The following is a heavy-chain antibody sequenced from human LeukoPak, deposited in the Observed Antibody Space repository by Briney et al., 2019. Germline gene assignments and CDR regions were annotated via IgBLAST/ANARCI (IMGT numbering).Heavy chain of an antibody. CDR2: IYTSGST. CDR3: ARGAYGGNSLGAFDI. Sequence: SETLSLTCTVSGGSISSYYWSWIRQPAGKGLEWIGRIYTSGSTNYNPSLKSRVTMSVDTSRNQFSLKLSSVTAADTAVYYSARGAYGGNSLGAFDIWGQGTMVTVSS. CDR1: GGSISSYY. D-gene: IGHD4-23*01. J-gene: IGHJ3*02. V-gene: IGHV4-4*07.